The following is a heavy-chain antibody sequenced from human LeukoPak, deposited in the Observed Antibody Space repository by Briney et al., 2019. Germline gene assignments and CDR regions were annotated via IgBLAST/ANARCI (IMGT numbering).Heavy chain of an antibody. D-gene: IGHD1-26*01. V-gene: IGHV4-34*01. CDR3: ARRGGSYQRGWDY. CDR2: INHSGST. Sequence: SETLSLTCAVYGGSFSGYYWSWIRQPPGKGLEWIGEINHSGSTYYNPSLKSRVTISVDTSKNQFSLKLSSVTAADTAVYYCARRGGSYQRGWDYWGQGTLVTVSS. CDR1: GGSFSGYY. J-gene: IGHJ4*02.